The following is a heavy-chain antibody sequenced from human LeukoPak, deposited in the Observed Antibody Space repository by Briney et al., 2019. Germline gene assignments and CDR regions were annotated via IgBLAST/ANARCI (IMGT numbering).Heavy chain of an antibody. J-gene: IGHJ4*02. CDR1: GFTFSDYY. Sequence: PGGSLRLSCAASGFTFSDYYMSWIRQAPGKGLEWVAVIWYDGSNKYYADSVKGRFTISRDNSKNTLYLQMNSLRAEDTAVYYCARDHDYGGNSPFDYWGQGTLVTVSS. CDR3: ARDHDYGGNSPFDY. CDR2: IWYDGSNK. D-gene: IGHD4-23*01. V-gene: IGHV3-33*08.